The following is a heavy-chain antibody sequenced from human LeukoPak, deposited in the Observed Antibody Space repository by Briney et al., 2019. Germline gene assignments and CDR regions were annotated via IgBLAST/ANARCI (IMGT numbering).Heavy chain of an antibody. Sequence: GGSLRLSSAASGFTFSRYWMSWVRQAPGKGLEWVANIKQDGSQKFYVDSVKGRFTISRDNAKNSLYLQMDSLRAEDTAVYYCVNHWKQLWSPFDYWGQGTLVTVSS. CDR2: IKQDGSQK. V-gene: IGHV3-7*01. D-gene: IGHD5-18*01. CDR1: GFTFSRYW. CDR3: VNHWKQLWSPFDY. J-gene: IGHJ4*02.